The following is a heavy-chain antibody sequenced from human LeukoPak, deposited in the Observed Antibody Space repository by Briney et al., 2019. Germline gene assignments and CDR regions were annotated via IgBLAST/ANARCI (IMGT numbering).Heavy chain of an antibody. CDR3: ARGGTSLYYFDY. Sequence: GGSLRPSCAASGFTFSSYSMNWVRQAPGKGLEWVSSISSSSSYIYYADSVKGRFTISRDNAKNSLHLQMNSLRAEDTAVYYCARGGTSLYYFDYWGQGTLVTVSS. D-gene: IGHD1-1*01. CDR1: GFTFSSYS. V-gene: IGHV3-21*01. J-gene: IGHJ4*02. CDR2: ISSSSSYI.